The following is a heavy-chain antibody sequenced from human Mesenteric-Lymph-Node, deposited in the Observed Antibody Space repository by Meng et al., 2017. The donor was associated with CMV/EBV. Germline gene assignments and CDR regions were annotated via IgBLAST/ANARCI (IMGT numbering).Heavy chain of an antibody. CDR3: ARAQYHYDSTAYFEY. CDR1: GGSIDNGGYY. Sequence: SGGSIDNGGYYWGWIRQRPGKGLEWIGYIYYSGTTSSNPSLKSRVTISVDTSEKQFSLKLTSVTAADTAVYYCARAQYHYDSTAYFEYWGQGALVTVSS. J-gene: IGHJ4*02. V-gene: IGHV4-31*02. CDR2: IYYSGTT. D-gene: IGHD3-22*01.